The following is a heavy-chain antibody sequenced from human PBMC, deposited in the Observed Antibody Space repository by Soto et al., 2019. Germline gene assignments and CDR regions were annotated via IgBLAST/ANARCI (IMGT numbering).Heavy chain of an antibody. CDR2: ISHEGSYK. D-gene: IGHD4-17*01. CDR1: GFSFRSFG. V-gene: IGHV3-30*18. CDR3: AKEGGYGDRIADDYYYYGMDV. J-gene: IGHJ6*02. Sequence: GGSLRLSCEVSGFSFRSFGMHWVRQAPGRGLEWVTVISHEGSYKHYADSVKGRFTISRDDSRNTLYLQMNSLRAEEDTAIYYCAKEGGYGDRIADDYYYYGMDVWGQGTTVTVSS.